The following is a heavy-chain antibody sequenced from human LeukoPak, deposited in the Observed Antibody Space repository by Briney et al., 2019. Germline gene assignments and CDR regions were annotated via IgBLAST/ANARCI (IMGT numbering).Heavy chain of an antibody. CDR1: GFSFSSYA. CDR3: GRPTKYWLVRGNGVDV. D-gene: IGHD6-19*01. CDR2: IDAGGGDT. J-gene: IGHJ6*02. Sequence: GASLRLSCAASGFSFSSYAMTWVRRAPGKGLEWVSSIDAGGGDTYHSDSVKGRFTISRDNSMNTLCLQMNSLRADDTAVYYCGRPTKYWLVRGNGVDVWGQGTTVTVSS. V-gene: IGHV3-23*01.